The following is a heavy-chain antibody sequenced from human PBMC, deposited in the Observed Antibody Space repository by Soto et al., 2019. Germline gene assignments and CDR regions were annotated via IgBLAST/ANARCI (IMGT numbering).Heavy chain of an antibody. CDR1: LFTFSNSW. V-gene: IGHV3-7*01. CDR3: ARVAYGNGWIFDH. J-gene: IGHJ4*01. D-gene: IGHD6-19*01. Sequence: LGGSLRLSSAASLFTFSNSWRSWFRQAPGRGLEWVANIKQDGSEKYYVDSVKGRFPLSRDNAQNSLQLQMNSLRAEDTAIYFCARVAYGNGWIFDHWGQGTLVTVSS. CDR2: IKQDGSEK.